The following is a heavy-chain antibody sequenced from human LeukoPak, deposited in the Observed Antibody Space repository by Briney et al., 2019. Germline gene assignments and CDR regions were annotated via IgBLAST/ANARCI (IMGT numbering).Heavy chain of an antibody. V-gene: IGHV4-39*01. CDR2: IYYSGST. CDR3: ARLLGYCSSTSCPKGPWFDP. CDR1: GGSISSSSYY. J-gene: IGHJ5*02. Sequence: SETLSLTCTVSGGSISSSSYYWGRIRQPPGKGLEWIGSIYYSGSTYYNPSLKSRVTISVDTSKNQFSLKLSSVTAADTAVYYCARLLGYCSSTSCPKGPWFDPWGQGTLVTVSS. D-gene: IGHD2-2*01.